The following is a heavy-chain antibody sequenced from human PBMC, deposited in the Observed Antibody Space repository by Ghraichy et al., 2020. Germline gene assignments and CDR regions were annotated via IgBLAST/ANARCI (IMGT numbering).Heavy chain of an antibody. D-gene: IGHD3-22*01. CDR1: GGSISSYY. V-gene: IGHV4-59*01. J-gene: IGHJ6*02. Sequence: SETLSLTCTVSGGSISSYYWSWIRQPPGKGLEWIGYIYYSGSTNYNPSLKSRVTISVDMSKNQFSLKLSSVTAADTAVYYCARVNYDSSGYYGYYYYGMDVWGQGTTVTVSS. CDR2: IYYSGST. CDR3: ARVNYDSSGYYGYYYYGMDV.